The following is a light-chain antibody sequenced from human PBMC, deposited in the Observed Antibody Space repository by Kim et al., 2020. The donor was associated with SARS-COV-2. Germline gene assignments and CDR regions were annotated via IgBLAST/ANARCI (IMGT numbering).Light chain of an antibody. V-gene: IGKV1-5*03. CDR3: QQYNSYSFT. CDR1: QGISSW. Sequence: DIQMTQSPSTLSASVGDRVTITCRASQGISSWLAWYQQKPGKAPKLLIYKASTLESGVPSRFSGSGSGTEFTLTISNLQPDDFATYYCQQYNSYSFTFGQGTKVDIK. CDR2: KAS. J-gene: IGKJ1*01.